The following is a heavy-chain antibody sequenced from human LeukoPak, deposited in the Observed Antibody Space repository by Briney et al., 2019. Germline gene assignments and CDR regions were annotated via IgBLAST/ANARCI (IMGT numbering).Heavy chain of an antibody. CDR1: GFTFSSYG. J-gene: IGHJ4*02. V-gene: IGHV3-30*02. Sequence: GSLRLSCAASGFTFSSYGMHWVRQAPGKGLEWVAFIRYDGSNKYYADSVKGRFTISRDNSKDTLYLQMNSLRAEDTVVYYCARSSSSWYFDYFDYWGQGTLVTVSS. CDR3: ARSSSSWYFDYFDY. CDR2: IRYDGSNK. D-gene: IGHD6-13*01.